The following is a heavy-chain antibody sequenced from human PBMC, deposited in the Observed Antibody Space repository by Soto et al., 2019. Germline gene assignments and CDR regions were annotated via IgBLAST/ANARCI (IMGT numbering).Heavy chain of an antibody. J-gene: IGHJ5*02. CDR3: ARDAVRGALTRWFDP. CDR2: INPSGGST. V-gene: IGHV1-46*01. CDR1: GYTLTSKY. Sequence: ASVKVCCKASGYTLTSKYMHWVRQATGQGLEWMGIINPSGGSTSYAQKFQGRVTMTRDTSTSTVYMELSSLRSEDTAVYYCARDAVRGALTRWFDPWGQGTLVTVSS. D-gene: IGHD3-10*01.